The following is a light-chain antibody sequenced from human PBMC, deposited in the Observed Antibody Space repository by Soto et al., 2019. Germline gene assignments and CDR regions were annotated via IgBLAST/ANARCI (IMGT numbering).Light chain of an antibody. CDR2: QDS. CDR1: KLGDKY. CDR3: QAWDSSTDVV. V-gene: IGLV3-1*01. J-gene: IGLJ2*01. Sequence: PGQTASITCSGDKLGDKYACWYQQKPGQSPVLVIYQDSKRPSGIPERFSGSNSGNTATLTISGTQAMDEADYYCQAWDSSTDVVFGGGTKLTVL.